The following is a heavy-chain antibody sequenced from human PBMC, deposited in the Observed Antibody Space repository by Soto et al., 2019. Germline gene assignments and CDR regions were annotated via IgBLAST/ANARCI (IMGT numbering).Heavy chain of an antibody. CDR3: ATATIAPVSATLYHYGMDV. J-gene: IGHJ6*04. Sequence: QVQLVQSGAEVKKPGSSVKVSCQASGGTFNNFAFTWVRQAPGQGLEWLGGIMPVFHTTNIAQTFQDRITVTSDDVTITVYMEMPSLRYDDTAVYYCATATIAPVSATLYHYGMDVWGEGTTVTVSS. CDR1: GGTFNNFA. CDR2: IMPVFHTT. V-gene: IGHV1-69*01. D-gene: IGHD6-25*01.